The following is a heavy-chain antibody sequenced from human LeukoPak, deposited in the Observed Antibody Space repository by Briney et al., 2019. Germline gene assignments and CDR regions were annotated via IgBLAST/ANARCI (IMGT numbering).Heavy chain of an antibody. CDR3: ARDHRNYYDSSGYYYGLNDAFDI. CDR1: GFTFSSYE. CDR2: ISSSGSTI. D-gene: IGHD3-22*01. J-gene: IGHJ3*02. V-gene: IGHV3-48*03. Sequence: GGSLRLSCAASGFTFSSYEMNWVRQAPGKGLEWVSYISSSGSTIYYADSVRGRFTISRDNAKNSPYLQMNSLRAEDTAVYYCARDHRNYYDSSGYYYGLNDAFDIWGQGTMVTVSS.